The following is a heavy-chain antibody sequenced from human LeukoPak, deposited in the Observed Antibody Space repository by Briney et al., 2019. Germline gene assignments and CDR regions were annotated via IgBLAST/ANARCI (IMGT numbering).Heavy chain of an antibody. V-gene: IGHV3-21*01. Sequence: GGSLRLSCAASGFTFSSYSMNWVRQAPGKGLEWASSISSSSSYIYYADSVKGRFTISRDNAKNSLYLQMNSLRAEDTAVYYCARAPIAVAGNSDYWGQGTLVTVSS. D-gene: IGHD6-19*01. CDR3: ARAPIAVAGNSDY. CDR2: ISSSSSYI. CDR1: GFTFSSYS. J-gene: IGHJ4*02.